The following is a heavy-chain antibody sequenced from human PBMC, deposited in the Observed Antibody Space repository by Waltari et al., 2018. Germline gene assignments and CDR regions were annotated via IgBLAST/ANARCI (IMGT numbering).Heavy chain of an antibody. Sequence: QVQLQQWGAGLLKPSETLSLTCAVYGGSFSAYYWSWIRQPPGKGLGWIGEITTMGSTKVNPSRKMRVTISGDTSKNQFSLKLSSVTAADTAGYYCARSPTAQHAFEIWGHGTMVTVSS. V-gene: IGHV4-34*02. CDR2: ITTMGST. CDR1: GGSFSAYY. J-gene: IGHJ3*02. CDR3: ARSPTAQHAFEI.